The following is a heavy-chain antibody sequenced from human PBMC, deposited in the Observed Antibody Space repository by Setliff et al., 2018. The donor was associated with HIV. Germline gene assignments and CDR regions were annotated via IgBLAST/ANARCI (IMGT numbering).Heavy chain of an antibody. CDR1: GYPFSGYG. CDR2: IIPIFGTA. V-gene: IGHV1-69*13. CDR3: TRGSSPGVVVAATRDGFDI. D-gene: IGHD2-15*01. J-gene: IGHJ3*02. Sequence: GASVKVSCKASGYPFSGYGISWVRQAPGQGLEWMGGIIPIFGTANYAQKFQGRVTISADESTSTAYMELSSLRSEDTAVYYCTRGSSPGVVVAATRDGFDIWGQGTMVTVSS.